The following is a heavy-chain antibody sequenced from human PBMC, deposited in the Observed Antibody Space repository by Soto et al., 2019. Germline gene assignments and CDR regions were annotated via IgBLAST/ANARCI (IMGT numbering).Heavy chain of an antibody. V-gene: IGHV4-34*01. D-gene: IGHD6-13*01. Sequence: SETLSLPCAVYGGSFSGYYWSWIRQPPGKGLEWIGEINHSGSTNYNPSLKSRVTISVDTSKNQFSLKLSSVTAADTAVYYCARGYSSSWQAFDIWGQGTMVTVSS. CDR1: GGSFSGYY. CDR2: INHSGST. CDR3: ARGYSSSWQAFDI. J-gene: IGHJ3*02.